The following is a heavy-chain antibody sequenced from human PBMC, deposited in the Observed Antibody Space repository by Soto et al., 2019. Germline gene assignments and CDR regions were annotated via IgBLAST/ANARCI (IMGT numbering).Heavy chain of an antibody. Sequence: ASVKVSCKASGYTFTTHAMHWVRQAPGQSLEWMGWINGGTGQAKHSQRFQGRVNITRDTSASTAYMDLSSLRSEDTAVYYSARGKGMEENYYYYCLDSWGQVTTV. CDR2: INGGTGQA. V-gene: IGHV1-3*01. J-gene: IGHJ6*02. CDR3: ARGKGMEENYYYYCLDS. CDR1: GYTFTTHA. D-gene: IGHD1-1*01.